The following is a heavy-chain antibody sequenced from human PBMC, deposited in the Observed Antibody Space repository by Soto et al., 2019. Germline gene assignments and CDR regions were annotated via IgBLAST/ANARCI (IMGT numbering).Heavy chain of an antibody. J-gene: IGHJ4*01. CDR1: GFTFSSYW. D-gene: IGHD6-13*01. CDR2: IKTDGSST. V-gene: IGHV3-74*01. Sequence: GGSLRLSCAASGFTFSSYWMHWVRQAPGEGLVWVSRIKTDGSSTNYAESVKGRFTISRDNSKNTLYLQMNSLRAEDTAIYSCAKDREYGGSSWYYFDFWGHGTLVTVSS. CDR3: AKDREYGGSSWYYFDF.